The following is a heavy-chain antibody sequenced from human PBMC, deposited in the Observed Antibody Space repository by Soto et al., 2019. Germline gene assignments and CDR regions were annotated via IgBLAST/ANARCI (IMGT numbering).Heavy chain of an antibody. Sequence: PEGSLRLSCAASGFTFSSYAMSWVRQAPGKGLEWVSAISGSGGSTYYADSVKGRFTISRDNSKNTLYLQMNSLRAEDTAVYYCAKAVGAITNFDYWGQGTLVNVSS. CDR2: ISGSGGST. J-gene: IGHJ4*02. D-gene: IGHD1-26*01. CDR3: AKAVGAITNFDY. V-gene: IGHV3-23*01. CDR1: GFTFSSYA.